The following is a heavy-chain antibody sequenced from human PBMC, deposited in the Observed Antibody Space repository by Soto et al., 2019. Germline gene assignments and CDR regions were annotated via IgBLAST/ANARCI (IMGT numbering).Heavy chain of an antibody. CDR1: GGSVSNSNYY. CDR2: VYYMGRS. D-gene: IGHD1-20*01. J-gene: IGHJ4*02. Sequence: SETLTLTCTVSGGSVSNSNYYWGWIRQSPGKGLEWIGSVYYMGRSYSKSYVERRVTISVDTSKNQFSLNFNSVTASASAVYLLVGQQTSGITQAYFDYWGPRALVTFSS. CDR3: VGQQTSGITQAYFDY. V-gene: IGHV4-39*01.